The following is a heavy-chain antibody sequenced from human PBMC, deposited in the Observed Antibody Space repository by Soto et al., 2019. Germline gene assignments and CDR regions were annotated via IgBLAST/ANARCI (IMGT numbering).Heavy chain of an antibody. CDR2: IKSKTDGGTT. CDR3: TTDPSLIAAAGTGVAFDI. J-gene: IGHJ3*02. CDR1: GFTFSNAW. Sequence: GGSLRLSCAASGFTFSNAWMSWVRQAPGKGLEWVGRIKSKTDGGTTDYAAPVKGRFTISRDDSKNTLYLQMNSLKTEDTAVYYCTTDPSLIAAAGTGVAFDIWGQGTMVTVSS. V-gene: IGHV3-15*01. D-gene: IGHD6-13*01.